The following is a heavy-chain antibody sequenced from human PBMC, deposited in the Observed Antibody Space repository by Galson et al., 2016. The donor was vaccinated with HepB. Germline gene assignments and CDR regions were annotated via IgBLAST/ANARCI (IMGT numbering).Heavy chain of an antibody. V-gene: IGHV4-34*01. Sequence: SETLSLTCAVYGGSFSAYFWTWIRQPPGKGLEWIGEIRQSGHASYIQSLESRVTISIDTSKKQFSLSLSSVTAADTAVYYCAGGSSAAWEVGNYWGQGALVTVSS. CDR2: IRQSGHA. CDR1: GGSFSAYF. CDR3: AGGSSAAWEVGNY. J-gene: IGHJ4*02. D-gene: IGHD6-25*01.